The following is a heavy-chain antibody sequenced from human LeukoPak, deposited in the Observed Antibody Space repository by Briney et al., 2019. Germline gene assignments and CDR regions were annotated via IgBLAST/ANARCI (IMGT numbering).Heavy chain of an antibody. J-gene: IGHJ5*02. CDR1: GGSISSGDYY. V-gene: IGHV4-30-4*01. CDR2: IYYSGST. CDR3: AREGDSSSFDNWFDP. D-gene: IGHD6-13*01. Sequence: KPSETLSLTCTVSGGSISSGDYYWSWIRQPPGKGLDWIGYIYYSGSTYYNPSLKSRVTISVDTSKNQFSLKLSSVTAADTAVYYWAREGDSSSFDNWFDPWGQGTLVTVSS.